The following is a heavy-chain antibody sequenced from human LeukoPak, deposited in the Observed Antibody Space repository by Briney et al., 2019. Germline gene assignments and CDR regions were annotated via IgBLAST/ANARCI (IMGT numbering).Heavy chain of an antibody. D-gene: IGHD5-12*01. V-gene: IGHV3-23*01. CDR2: VSSSGSYT. CDR1: GFSLSNYI. Sequence: GGSLRLSCVASGFSLSNYIMSWVRQAPGKGLEWVSTVSSSGSYTYYTDSVKGRFTISRDNSKNMVYLEVNSLRAEDTAVYYCAKHRGSSGADARPAEYWGQGTLATVSS. J-gene: IGHJ4*02. CDR3: AKHRGSSGADARPAEY.